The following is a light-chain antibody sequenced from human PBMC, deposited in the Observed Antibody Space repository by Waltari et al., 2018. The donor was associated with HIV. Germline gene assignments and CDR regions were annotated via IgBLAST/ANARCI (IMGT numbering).Light chain of an antibody. CDR2: GKN. J-gene: IGLJ2*01. CDR3: ASWDDSLNGPV. V-gene: IGLV1-44*01. Sequence: QSVLTQPPSASGTPAQRVTISCSGSTSNIGRNTVSWFQQFPGTAPKVLIYGKNPRPSGVPDRFSGFKSGTSAALAISGLQSEDEADYYCASWDDSLNGPVFGGGTKLTVV. CDR1: TSNIGRNT.